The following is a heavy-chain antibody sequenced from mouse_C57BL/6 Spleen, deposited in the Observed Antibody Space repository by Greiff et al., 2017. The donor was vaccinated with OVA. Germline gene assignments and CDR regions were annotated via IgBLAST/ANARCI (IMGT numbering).Heavy chain of an antibody. Sequence: VQLVESGAELVKPGASVKISCKASGYAFSSYWMNWVKQRPGKGLEWIGQIYPGDGDTNYNGKVKGKATLTADKSSSTAYMQLSSLTSEDSAVYYCARWGAPYFDYWGQGTTLTVSS. CDR1: GYAFSSYW. D-gene: IGHD6-1*01. J-gene: IGHJ2*01. CDR3: ARWGAPYFDY. CDR2: IYPGDGDT. V-gene: IGHV1-80*01.